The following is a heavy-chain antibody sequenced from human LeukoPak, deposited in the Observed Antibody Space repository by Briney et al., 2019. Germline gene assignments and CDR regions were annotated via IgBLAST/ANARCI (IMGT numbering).Heavy chain of an antibody. CDR2: IKEDGSAK. CDR3: AKNGGPHGMDV. Sequence: PGRSLRLSCAASGFTFTDYWMSWVRQAPGKGLEWVANIKEDGSAKNYVDSVKGRFTISRDNAKNSLYLQMNSLRAEDTAVYYCAKNGGPHGMDVWGQGTTITVSS. V-gene: IGHV3-7*02. CDR1: GFTFTDYW. J-gene: IGHJ6*02. D-gene: IGHD3-10*01.